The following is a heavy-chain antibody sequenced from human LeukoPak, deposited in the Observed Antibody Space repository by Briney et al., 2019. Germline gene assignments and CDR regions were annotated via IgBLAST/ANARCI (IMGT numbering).Heavy chain of an antibody. Sequence: GGSLRLSCAASGFTFSSYGMHWVRQAPGKGLEWVAVISYDGSNKYYADSVKGRFTISRDNSKNTPYLQMNSLRAEDTAVYYCAKAHRESRTTMDVWGQGTTVTVSS. D-gene: IGHD1-7*01. CDR2: ISYDGSNK. J-gene: IGHJ6*02. CDR1: GFTFSSYG. CDR3: AKAHRESRTTMDV. V-gene: IGHV3-30*18.